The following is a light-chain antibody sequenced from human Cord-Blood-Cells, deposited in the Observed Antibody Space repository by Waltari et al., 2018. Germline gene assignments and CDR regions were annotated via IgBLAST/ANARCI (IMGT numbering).Light chain of an antibody. CDR1: SSDVGGYNY. Sequence: QSALTQPASVSGSPGQSITIPCTGTSSDVGGYNYVSWYQPHPGKAPKLMIYAVSNRPSGVSNRFSGSKSGNTASLTISGLQAEDEADYYCSSYTSSSTVVFGGGTKLTVL. J-gene: IGLJ2*01. CDR3: SSYTSSSTVV. V-gene: IGLV2-14*01. CDR2: AVS.